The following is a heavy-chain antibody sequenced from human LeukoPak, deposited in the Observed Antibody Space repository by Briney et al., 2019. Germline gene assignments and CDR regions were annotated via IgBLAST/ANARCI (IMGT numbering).Heavy chain of an antibody. J-gene: IGHJ4*02. D-gene: IGHD1-26*01. CDR1: GGSISSYY. CDR3: ARIGGTYYEYYFDY. CDR2: IYTSGTT. Sequence: SETLSLICTVSGGSISSYYWSWIRQPAGKGLEWIGRIYTSGTTNYNPSLKSRVTMSVDTSKNQFSLRLTSVTAADTAVYYRARIGGTYYEYYFDYWGQGTLVTVSS. V-gene: IGHV4-4*07.